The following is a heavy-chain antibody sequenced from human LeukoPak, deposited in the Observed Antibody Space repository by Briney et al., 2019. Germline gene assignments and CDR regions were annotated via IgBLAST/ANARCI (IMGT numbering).Heavy chain of an antibody. Sequence: SVKVSCKASGGTFSSYAISWVRQAPGQGLEWMGGIIPIFGTANYAQKFQGRVTITADKSTSTAYMELSSLRSEDTAVYYCAREGRARITVTVFNWFDPWGQGTLVTVSS. CDR1: GGTFSSYA. D-gene: IGHD4-17*01. CDR2: IIPIFGTA. J-gene: IGHJ5*02. CDR3: AREGRARITVTVFNWFDP. V-gene: IGHV1-69*06.